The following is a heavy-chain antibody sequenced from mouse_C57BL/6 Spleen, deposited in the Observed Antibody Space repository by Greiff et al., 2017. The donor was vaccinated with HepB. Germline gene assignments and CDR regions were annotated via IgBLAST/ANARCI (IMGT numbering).Heavy chain of an antibody. CDR2: IYPGDGDT. CDR1: GYAFSSSW. CDR3: ARETNWYFDY. V-gene: IGHV1-82*01. D-gene: IGHD4-1*01. Sequence: QVQLQQSGPELVKPGASVKISCKASGYAFSSSWMNWVKQRPGKGLEWIGRIYPGDGDTNYNGKFKGKATLTADKSSSTAYMQLSSLTSEDSAVYFCARETNWYFDYWGQGTTLTVSS. J-gene: IGHJ2*01.